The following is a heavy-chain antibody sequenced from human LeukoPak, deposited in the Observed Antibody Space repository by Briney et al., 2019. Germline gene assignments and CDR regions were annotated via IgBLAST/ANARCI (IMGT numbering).Heavy chain of an antibody. Sequence: SVKVSCKASGYTFTGYYVHWVRQAPGQGLEWMGGIIPIFGTANYAQKFQGRVTITADESTSTAYMELSSLRSEDTAVYYCASSYYYDSSGYPHFDYWGQGTLVTVSS. CDR1: GYTFTGYY. D-gene: IGHD3-22*01. CDR2: IIPIFGTA. V-gene: IGHV1-69*13. CDR3: ASSYYYDSSGYPHFDY. J-gene: IGHJ4*02.